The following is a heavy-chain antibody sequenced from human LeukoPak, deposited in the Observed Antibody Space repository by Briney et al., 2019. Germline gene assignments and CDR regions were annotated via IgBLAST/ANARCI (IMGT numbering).Heavy chain of an antibody. Sequence: ASVKVSCKASGYTFTSYGISWVRQAPGQGLEWMGWISAYNGNTNYAQKLQGRVTMTTDTSTSTAYMELRSLRSDDTAVYYCARDLARLCSGGSCYPGLYYYYGMDVWGQGTTVTVSS. D-gene: IGHD2-15*01. V-gene: IGHV1-18*01. CDR1: GYTFTSYG. CDR2: ISAYNGNT. J-gene: IGHJ6*02. CDR3: ARDLARLCSGGSCYPGLYYYYGMDV.